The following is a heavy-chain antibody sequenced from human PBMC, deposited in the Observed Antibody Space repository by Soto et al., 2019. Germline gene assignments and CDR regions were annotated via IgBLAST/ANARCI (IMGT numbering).Heavy chain of an antibody. D-gene: IGHD5-12*01. V-gene: IGHV3-23*01. CDR2: IVGTGNNI. CDR1: GFTFGNYA. J-gene: IGHJ4*02. CDR3: EKVKPGIQQWLVDFDY. Sequence: GSLRLSCAASGFTFGNYAMSLGRQAPRKGLQWVSAIVGTGNNIYYADSVKGRFIISRDKSKNTLYLQMNSLRAEDTAVYYCEKVKPGIQQWLVDFDYWGQGTLVTVSS.